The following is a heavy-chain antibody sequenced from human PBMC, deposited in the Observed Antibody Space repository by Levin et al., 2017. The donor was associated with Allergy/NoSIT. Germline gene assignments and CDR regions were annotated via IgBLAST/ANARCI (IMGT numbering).Heavy chain of an antibody. V-gene: IGHV2-70*04. CDR2: IDWDDDK. Sequence: SGPTLVKPTETLTLTCTLSGFSLSTSGVRVSWIRQPPGKALEWLARIDWDDDKFYSTSLKTRLTISKDTSKNQVVLTMTNMDPVDTATYFCARVGVDGRYFDLWGRGTLVTVSS. D-gene: IGHD5-24*01. J-gene: IGHJ2*01. CDR1: GFSLSTSGVR. CDR3: ARVGVDGRYFDL.